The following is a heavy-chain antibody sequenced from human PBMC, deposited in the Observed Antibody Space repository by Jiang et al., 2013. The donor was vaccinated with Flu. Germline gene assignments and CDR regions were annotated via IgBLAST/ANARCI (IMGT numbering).Heavy chain of an antibody. CDR1: GGTFSGYA. J-gene: IGHJ6*02. CDR2: IIPLSRSA. V-gene: IGHV1-69*01. D-gene: IGHD6-13*01. CDR3: ARVPVDSSSWPYNYYGMDV. Sequence: SGAEVKKPGSSVKVSCKASGGTFSGYAISWVRQAPGQGPEWMGGIIPLSRSANYAQKFQGRVTITADAPTSTAYMELSSLRSEDTAVYYCARVPVDSSSWPYNYYGMDVWGQGTTVTVSS.